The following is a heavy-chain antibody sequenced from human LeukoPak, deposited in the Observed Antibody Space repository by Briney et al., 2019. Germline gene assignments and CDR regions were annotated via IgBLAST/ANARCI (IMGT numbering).Heavy chain of an antibody. D-gene: IGHD4-23*01. V-gene: IGHV3-9*01. CDR1: GFTFYDYA. CDR3: AKGFTVVTPGGFDY. CDR2: ISWNSGSI. Sequence: GGSLRLSCAASGFTFYDYAMHWVRHAPGKGLEWVSGISWNSGSIVYADSVKGRFTISRDNAKNSLYLQMNSLRAEDTALYYCAKGFTVVTPGGFDYWGQGTLVTVSS. J-gene: IGHJ4*02.